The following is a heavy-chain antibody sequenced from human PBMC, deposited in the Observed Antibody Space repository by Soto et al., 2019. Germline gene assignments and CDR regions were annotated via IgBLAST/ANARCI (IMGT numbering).Heavy chain of an antibody. CDR1: GNTFINYF. CDR2: INPSSGET. CDR3: VRGLKWRDLDD. J-gene: IGHJ4*02. Sequence: SEKIGCKSSGNTFINYFIQSLRQAPGQGLEWMGWINPSSGETTYAQKFQGRVTMTRDTSISTAYMDLITLRSDDTAIYYCVRGLKWRDLDDWGQGTPVTASS. V-gene: IGHV1-2*02. D-gene: IGHD2-15*01.